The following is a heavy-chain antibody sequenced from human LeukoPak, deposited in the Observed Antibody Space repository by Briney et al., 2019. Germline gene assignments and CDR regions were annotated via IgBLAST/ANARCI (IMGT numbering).Heavy chain of an antibody. D-gene: IGHD1/OR15-1a*01. CDR1: GFTLGSYS. Sequence: PGGSLRLSCAASGFTLGSYSMNWVRQAPGKGLEWISYINSDIYSNTIYYADTVKGRFTISRDNAKNILYLQMNGLRDEDTAVYYCARDPRNKGLDPWGQGTLVTVSS. CDR2: INSDIYSNTI. V-gene: IGHV3-48*02. J-gene: IGHJ5*02. CDR3: ARDPRNKGLDP.